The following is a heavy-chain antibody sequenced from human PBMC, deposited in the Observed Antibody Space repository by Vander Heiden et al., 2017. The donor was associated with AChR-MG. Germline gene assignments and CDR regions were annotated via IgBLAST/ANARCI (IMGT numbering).Heavy chain of an antibody. CDR1: GDSINSGIYY. Sequence: QVQLQESGPGLVKPSQTLSLPCTVSGDSINSGIYYWSWFRQPPGKGLEWIGYIYYSGSTYYNPSLKSRVIISLDTSKNQFSLKLSSVTAADTAVYYCARDLSGYLSNGDWGQGTLVTVSS. V-gene: IGHV4-30-4*01. CDR2: IYYSGST. J-gene: IGHJ4*02. D-gene: IGHD5-12*01. CDR3: ARDLSGYLSNGD.